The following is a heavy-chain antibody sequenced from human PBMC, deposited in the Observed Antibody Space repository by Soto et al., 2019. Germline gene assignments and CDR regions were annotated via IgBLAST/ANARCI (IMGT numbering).Heavy chain of an antibody. CDR3: TRGYGDYVRDY. CDR2: IRSKSNCYAT. J-gene: IGHJ4*02. D-gene: IGHD4-17*01. V-gene: IGHV3-73*01. Sequence: EVQLVESGGGLVRPGGSLKLSCAVSGFTFSGSAMHWVRQASGKGLEWVGRIRSKSNCYATAYAASVKGRFTISRDDSKNTAYLQMNSLKTEDTAVYYCTRGYGDYVRDYWGQGTLVTVSS. CDR1: GFTFSGSA.